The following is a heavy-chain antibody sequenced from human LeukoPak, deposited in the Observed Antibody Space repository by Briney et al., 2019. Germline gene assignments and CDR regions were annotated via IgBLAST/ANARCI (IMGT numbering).Heavy chain of an antibody. D-gene: IGHD3-22*01. CDR1: GFTFSDYY. Sequence: GGSLRLSCAASGFTFSDYYMSWIRQAPGKGLEWVSAISGSGGSTYYADSVKGRFTISRDNSKNTLYLQMNSLRAEDTAVYYCAKDPSITYYYDSSGYYDPGYWGQGTLVTVSS. J-gene: IGHJ4*02. CDR2: ISGSGGST. CDR3: AKDPSITYYYDSSGYYDPGY. V-gene: IGHV3-23*01.